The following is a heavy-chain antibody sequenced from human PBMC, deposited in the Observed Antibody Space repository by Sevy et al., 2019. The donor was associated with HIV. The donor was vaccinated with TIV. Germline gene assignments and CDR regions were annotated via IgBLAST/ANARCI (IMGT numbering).Heavy chain of an antibody. CDR3: AKDLGYCTNGVCYRGGSYFDY. CDR2: ISGRGVST. D-gene: IGHD2-8*01. Sequence: GGSLRLSCETSGFMFSSYAMSWVRQAPGKGLEWVSLISGRGVSTYYADSVKGRFTISRDNSENMLYLQMNSLRAEDTAVYCCAKDLGYCTNGVCYRGGSYFDYWGQGTLVTVSS. V-gene: IGHV3-23*01. CDR1: GFMFSSYA. J-gene: IGHJ4*02.